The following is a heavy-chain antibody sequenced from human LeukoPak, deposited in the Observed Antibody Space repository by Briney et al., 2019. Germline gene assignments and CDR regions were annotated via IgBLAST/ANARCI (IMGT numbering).Heavy chain of an antibody. D-gene: IGHD3-22*01. CDR2: MNPNSGNT. CDR1: GYTFTSYD. J-gene: IGHJ5*02. V-gene: IGHV1-8*01. CDR3: ARGRCGYDSSGYYSGFDP. Sequence: ASVKVSCKASGYTFTSYDINWVRQATGQGLEWMGWMNPNSGNTGYAQKFQGRVIMTRNTSISTAYMELSSLRSEDTAVYYWARGRCGYDSSGYYSGFDPWGQGTLVTVSS.